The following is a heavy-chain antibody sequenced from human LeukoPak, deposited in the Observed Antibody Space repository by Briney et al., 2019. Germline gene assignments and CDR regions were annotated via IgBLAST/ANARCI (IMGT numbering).Heavy chain of an antibody. D-gene: IGHD2-15*01. CDR2: ISAYNGNT. V-gene: IGHV1-18*01. J-gene: IGHJ3*02. CDR1: GYTFTSYG. Sequence: EASVKVSCKASGYTFTSYGISWVRQAPGQGLEWMGWISAYNGNTNYAQKLQGRVTMTTDTSTSTAYMELRSLRSGDTAVYYCARGGQYCSGGSCHLSSAGRGAFDIWGQGTMVTVSS. CDR3: ARGGQYCSGGSCHLSSAGRGAFDI.